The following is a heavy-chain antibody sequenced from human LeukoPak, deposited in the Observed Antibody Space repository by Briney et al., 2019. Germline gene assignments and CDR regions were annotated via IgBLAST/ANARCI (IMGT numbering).Heavy chain of an antibody. Sequence: GASVKVSCKASGYTFTSYGISWVRQAPGQGLEWMGRINPNSGGTNYAQKFQGGVTMTRDTSISTAYMELSRLRSDDTAVYYCARVSVGDYYDSSGDYWGQGTLVTVSS. D-gene: IGHD3-22*01. CDR2: INPNSGGT. CDR3: ARVSVGDYYDSSGDY. V-gene: IGHV1-2*06. CDR1: GYTFTSYG. J-gene: IGHJ4*02.